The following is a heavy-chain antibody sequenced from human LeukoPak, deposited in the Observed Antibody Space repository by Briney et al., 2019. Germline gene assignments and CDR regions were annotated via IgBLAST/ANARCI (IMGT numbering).Heavy chain of an antibody. V-gene: IGHV3-74*01. J-gene: IGHJ4*02. CDR2: INSDGSST. CDR3: TRRAAALGAFDY. CDR1: GFTFSSYA. Sequence: PGGSLRLSCAASGFTFSSYAMSWVRQAPGKGLVWVSRINSDGSSTNYADSVKGRFTVSRDNAKNTLYLQMNSLRAEDTAVYYCTRRAAALGAFDYWGQGTLVTVSS. D-gene: IGHD6-13*01.